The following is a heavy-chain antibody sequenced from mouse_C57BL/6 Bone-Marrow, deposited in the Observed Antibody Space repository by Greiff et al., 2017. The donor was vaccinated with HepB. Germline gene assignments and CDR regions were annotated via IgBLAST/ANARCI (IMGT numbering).Heavy chain of an antibody. Sequence: EVKVEESGGGLVKPGGSLKLSCAASGFTFSSYAMSWVRQTPEKRLEWVATISDGGSYTYYPDNVKGRFTISRDNAKNNLYLQMSHLKSEDTAMYYCARDEGGYGYAMDYWGQGTSVTVSS. CDR3: ARDEGGYGYAMDY. D-gene: IGHD1-1*02. J-gene: IGHJ4*01. CDR2: ISDGGSYT. CDR1: GFTFSSYA. V-gene: IGHV5-4*03.